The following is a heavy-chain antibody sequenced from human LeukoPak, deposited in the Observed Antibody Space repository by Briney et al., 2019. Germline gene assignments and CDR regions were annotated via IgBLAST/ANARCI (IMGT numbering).Heavy chain of an antibody. CDR1: GFTITTNY. J-gene: IGHJ4*02. CDR3: ASFGLSTLTEEFDY. CDR2: IYGDDET. Sequence: GGSLRLSCAASGFTITTNYMNWVRQAPGKGLEWVSVIYGDDETNYADSVKGRFTISRDNAKNSLYLQMNSLRAEDTAVYYCASFGLSTLTEEFDYWGQGTLVTVSS. D-gene: IGHD3/OR15-3a*01. V-gene: IGHV3-53*01.